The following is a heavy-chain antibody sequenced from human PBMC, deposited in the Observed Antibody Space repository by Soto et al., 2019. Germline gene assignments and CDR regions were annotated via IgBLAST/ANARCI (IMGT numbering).Heavy chain of an antibody. Sequence: EVQLVESGGGLVQPGGSLRLSCAASGFTFSSYSMNWVRQAPGKGLEWVSYISSSSSTIYYADSVKGRFTISRDNAKNSLYLQMNSLRAEDTAVYYCARDMGGSWSRLNFDYWGQGTLVTVSS. V-gene: IGHV3-48*01. D-gene: IGHD6-13*01. CDR2: ISSSSSTI. CDR1: GFTFSSYS. CDR3: ARDMGGSWSRLNFDY. J-gene: IGHJ4*02.